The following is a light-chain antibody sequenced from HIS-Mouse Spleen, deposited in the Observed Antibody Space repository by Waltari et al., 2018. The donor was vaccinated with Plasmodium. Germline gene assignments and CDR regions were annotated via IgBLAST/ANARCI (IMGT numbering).Light chain of an antibody. J-gene: IGKJ4*01. CDR2: GAS. V-gene: IGKV3-20*01. Sequence: VLTLSPGTLSLSPGERVTLSCRASQSVSSSYLAWYQQKPCQAPRLLIYGASSRATGIPDRFSGSGSGTDFTLTISRLEPEDFAVYYCQQYGSSPLTFGGGTKVEIK. CDR1: QSVSSSY. CDR3: QQYGSSPLT.